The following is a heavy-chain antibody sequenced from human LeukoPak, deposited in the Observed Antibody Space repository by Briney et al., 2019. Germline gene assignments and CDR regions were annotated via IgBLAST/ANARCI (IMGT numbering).Heavy chain of an antibody. CDR1: GLTFNNAW. J-gene: IGHJ6*02. CDR2: IYSGGST. CDR3: ARGNSGFRRFDYGMDV. Sequence: PGGSLRLSCATSGLTFNNAWMSWFRQAPGKGLEWVSVIYSGGSTYYADSVKGRFTISRDNSKNTLYLQMNSLRAEDTAVYYCARGNSGFRRFDYGMDVWGQGTTVTVSS. V-gene: IGHV3-66*01. D-gene: IGHD3-3*01.